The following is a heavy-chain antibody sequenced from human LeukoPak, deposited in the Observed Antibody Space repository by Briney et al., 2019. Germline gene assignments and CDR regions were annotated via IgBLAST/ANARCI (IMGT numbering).Heavy chain of an antibody. CDR2: ISSSSSYI. D-gene: IGHD1-26*01. V-gene: IGHV3-21*01. CDR3: ASRIVGAVDY. CDR1: GFTFSSYT. J-gene: IGHJ4*02. Sequence: GGSLRLSCAASGFTFSSYTMNWVRQPPGKGLEWVSSISSSSSYIYSADSVKGRFTISRDNAKNSLYVQMNSLRAEDTAVYYCASRIVGAVDYWGQGTLVTVSS.